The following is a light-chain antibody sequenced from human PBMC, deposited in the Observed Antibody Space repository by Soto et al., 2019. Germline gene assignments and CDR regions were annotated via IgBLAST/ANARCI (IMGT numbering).Light chain of an antibody. CDR2: DVT. Sequence: QSALTQPASVSGSPGQSITISCTGTSSDVGFSNYVSWYQQYPGKAPKLIIYDVTNRPSGVSNRFSGSKSGNTASLTISGLQAEDEADYYCSSYTSSSLYVFGTGTKLTVL. V-gene: IGLV2-14*01. CDR3: SSYTSSSLYV. J-gene: IGLJ1*01. CDR1: SSDVGFSNY.